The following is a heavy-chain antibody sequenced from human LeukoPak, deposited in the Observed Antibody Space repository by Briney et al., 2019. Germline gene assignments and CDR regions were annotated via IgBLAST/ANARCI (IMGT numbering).Heavy chain of an antibody. CDR1: GYTFTGYY. CDR2: INPNTGGT. V-gene: IGHV1-2*02. Sequence: ASVKVSCKTSGYTFTGYYMHWVRQARGQGLEWMGWINPNTGGTNYAQKFQGRVTMTSDTSISTAYMELSSLKSADTAMYYCARAPMIVVVFPPRLDFWGQGTLVTVSS. CDR3: ARAPMIVVVFPPRLDF. J-gene: IGHJ4*02. D-gene: IGHD3-22*01.